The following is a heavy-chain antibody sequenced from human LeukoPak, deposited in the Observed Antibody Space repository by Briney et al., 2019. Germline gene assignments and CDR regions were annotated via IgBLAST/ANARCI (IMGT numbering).Heavy chain of an antibody. J-gene: IGHJ4*02. V-gene: IGHV1-2*02. D-gene: IGHD6-19*01. Sequence: ASVKVSCKASGYTFTDYYIHWVRQAPGQGLEWMGWIDPKSGGTSFAQKFQGSVTMTRDTSISTAYIELSRLKYDDTAVYYCAKDKGGYSSGWALDYWGQGTLVTVSS. CDR1: GYTFTDYY. CDR2: IDPKSGGT. CDR3: AKDKGGYSSGWALDY.